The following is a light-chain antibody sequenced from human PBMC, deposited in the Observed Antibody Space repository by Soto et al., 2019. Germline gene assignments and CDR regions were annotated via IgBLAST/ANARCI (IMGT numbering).Light chain of an antibody. J-gene: IGKJ5*01. V-gene: IGKV3D-20*02. Sequence: EIVLTQSPGTLSLSPGERATLSCRASQSVSSSYLAWYQQKPGQAPRLLMYGASSRATGIPDRFRGSGSGTDFTLTISRLEPEDFAVYYCQHRMNWPLTFGQGTRLEI. CDR3: QHRMNWPLT. CDR2: GAS. CDR1: QSVSSSY.